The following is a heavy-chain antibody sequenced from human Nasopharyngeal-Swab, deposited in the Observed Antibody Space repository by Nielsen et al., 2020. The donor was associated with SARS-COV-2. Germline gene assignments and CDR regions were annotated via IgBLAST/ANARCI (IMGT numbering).Heavy chain of an antibody. CDR3: PSPPLSFYYYGMDV. CDR1: GFTFSGDD. CDR2: ISYDGSYK. Sequence: GGSLRLSCAASGFTFSGDDMHWVRQAPGKGLEWVAVISYDGSYKYYADSVKGRFTISRDNSKNTLYLQMNSLRAEDTAVFYCPSPPLSFYYYGMDVWGQGTTVTVSS. V-gene: IGHV3-30*03. J-gene: IGHJ6*02.